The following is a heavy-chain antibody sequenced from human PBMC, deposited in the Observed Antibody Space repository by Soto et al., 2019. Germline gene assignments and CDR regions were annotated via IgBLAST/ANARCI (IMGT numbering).Heavy chain of an antibody. CDR3: ARDGTLAFDI. Sequence: VEARSKASGYGYTGSYRQWVQHETEKGLEWMGWINPNSGGTNYAQKFQGWVTMTRDTSISTAYMELSRLRSALTPVYYCARDGTLAFDIWGHRTMVTVSS. J-gene: IGHJ3*02. CDR2: INPNSGGT. V-gene: IGHV1-2*04. CDR1: GYGYTGSY.